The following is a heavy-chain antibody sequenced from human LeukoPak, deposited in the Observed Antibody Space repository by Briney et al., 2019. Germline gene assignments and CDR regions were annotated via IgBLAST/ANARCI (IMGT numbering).Heavy chain of an antibody. Sequence: SQTLSLTCTVSGGSISSGDYYWSWIRQPPGKGLEWIRYIYYSGSTYYNPSLKSRVTISVDTSKNQFSLKLSSVTAADTAVYYCARGASYGWFDYWGQGTLVTVSS. CDR2: IYYSGST. V-gene: IGHV4-30-4*01. CDR1: GGSISSGDYY. CDR3: ARGASYGWFDY. D-gene: IGHD5-18*01. J-gene: IGHJ4*02.